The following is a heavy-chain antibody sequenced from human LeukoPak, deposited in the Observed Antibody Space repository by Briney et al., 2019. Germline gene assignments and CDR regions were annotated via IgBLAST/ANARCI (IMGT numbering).Heavy chain of an antibody. V-gene: IGHV1-69*04. CDR1: GGTFSSYA. D-gene: IGHD6-13*01. Sequence: ASVKVSCKASGGTFSSYAISWVRQAPGQGLEWMGRIIPILGIANYAQKFQGRVTITADKSTSTAYMELSSLRSEDTAVYYCARDRVRYSSSFYYYGMDVWGQGTTVTVSS. J-gene: IGHJ6*02. CDR3: ARDRVRYSSSFYYYGMDV. CDR2: IIPILGIA.